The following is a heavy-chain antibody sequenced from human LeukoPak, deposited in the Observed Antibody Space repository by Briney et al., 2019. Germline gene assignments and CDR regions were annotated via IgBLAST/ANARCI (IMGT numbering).Heavy chain of an antibody. Sequence: SGTLSLTCGVSGDSISSGNYWNWVRQPPGKGLEWIGDIYQSGITNYNPSLKSRVTMSVDKSKSEFSLKLGSVTAADTAVYYCARDPRPRGGWFYFDYWGQGILVTVSS. CDR3: ARDPRPRGGWFYFDY. CDR2: IYQSGIT. J-gene: IGHJ4*02. CDR1: GDSISSGNY. V-gene: IGHV4-4*02. D-gene: IGHD6-19*01.